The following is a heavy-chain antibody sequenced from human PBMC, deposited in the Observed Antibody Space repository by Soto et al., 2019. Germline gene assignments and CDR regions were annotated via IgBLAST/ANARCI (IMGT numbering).Heavy chain of an antibody. CDR1: GGSFSGYY. J-gene: IGHJ4*02. CDR2: INHSGST. CDR3: ARIKALRFLEWTFRPETFVLDY. V-gene: IGHV4-34*01. Sequence: PSETLSLTCAVYGGSFSGYYWSWIRQPPGKGLEWIGEINHSGSTNYNPSLKSRVTISVDTSRNQFSLKLSFVTAADTAVYYCARIKALRFLEWTFRPETFVLDYWGQGTLVTVSS. D-gene: IGHD3-3*01.